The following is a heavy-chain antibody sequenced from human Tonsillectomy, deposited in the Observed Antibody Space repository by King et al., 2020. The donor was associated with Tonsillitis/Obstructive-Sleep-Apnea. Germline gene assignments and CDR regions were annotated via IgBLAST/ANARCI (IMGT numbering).Heavy chain of an antibody. V-gene: IGHV3-73*01. Sequence: VQLVQSGGGLVQPGGSLKLSCAASGFTFSGSAMHWVRQASGKGLEWVGRIRSKANSYATAYAASVKGRFTISRDDSKNTAYLQMNSLKTEDTAVYYCTRPPDAYVGLWGQGTLVTVSS. CDR2: IRSKANSYAT. D-gene: IGHD4-23*01. J-gene: IGHJ4*02. CDR3: TRPPDAYVGL. CDR1: GFTFSGSA.